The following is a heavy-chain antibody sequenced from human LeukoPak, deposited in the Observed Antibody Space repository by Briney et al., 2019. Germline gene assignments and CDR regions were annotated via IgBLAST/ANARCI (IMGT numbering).Heavy chain of an antibody. CDR3: AKDPGYGDY. J-gene: IGHJ4*02. CDR1: EFTFRSHA. V-gene: IGHV3-23*01. Sequence: GGSLRLSCVGSEFTFRSHAMSWVRQAPGKGLEWVSAISGSGGSTYYADSVKGRFTISRDNSKNTLYLQMNSLRAEDTAVYYCAKDPGYGDYWGQGTLVTVSS. CDR2: ISGSGGST. D-gene: IGHD5-12*01.